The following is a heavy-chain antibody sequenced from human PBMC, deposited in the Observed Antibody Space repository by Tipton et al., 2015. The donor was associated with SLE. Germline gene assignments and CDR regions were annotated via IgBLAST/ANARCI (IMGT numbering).Heavy chain of an antibody. V-gene: IGHV4-4*07. CDR2: IYSTGGI. CDR1: GGSMSGHY. CDR3: ARDRDYDFWSGYFDY. Sequence: TLSLTCNVSGGSMSGHYWNWIRQPAGKGLEWIGRIYSTGGIDYSPSLKSRVTMSVDTSKNQFSLKLSSVTAADTAVYYCARDRDYDFWSGYFDYWGQGTLVTVSS. J-gene: IGHJ4*02. D-gene: IGHD3-3*01.